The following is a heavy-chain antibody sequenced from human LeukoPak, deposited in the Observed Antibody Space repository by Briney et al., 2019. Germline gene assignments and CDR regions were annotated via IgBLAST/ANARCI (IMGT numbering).Heavy chain of an antibody. V-gene: IGHV5-51*01. CDR3: ARNIAAAGSYYYYGMDV. CDR2: IYPGDSDT. CDR1: GYNFTSYW. Sequence: GESLKISCKGSGYNFTSYWIGWVRQMPGKGLEWMGIIYPGDSDTRYSPSFQGQVTISADKSISTAYLQWSSLKASDTAMYYCARNIAAAGSYYYYGMDVWGQGTTVTVSS. J-gene: IGHJ6*02. D-gene: IGHD6-13*01.